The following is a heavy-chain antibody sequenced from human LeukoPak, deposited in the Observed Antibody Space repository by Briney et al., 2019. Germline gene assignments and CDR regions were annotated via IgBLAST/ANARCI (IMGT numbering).Heavy chain of an antibody. J-gene: IGHJ6*03. Sequence: PSETLSLTCTVSGGSISSSSYYWGWIRQPPGKGLEWIVSIYYSGSTYYNPSLKSRVTMSVDTSKNQFSLKLSSVTAADTAVYYCARGYCSGGSCYSYYYYNYMDVWGKGTTVTVSS. CDR3: ARGYCSGGSCYSYYYYNYMDV. D-gene: IGHD2-15*01. V-gene: IGHV4-39*07. CDR2: IYYSGST. CDR1: GGSISSSSYY.